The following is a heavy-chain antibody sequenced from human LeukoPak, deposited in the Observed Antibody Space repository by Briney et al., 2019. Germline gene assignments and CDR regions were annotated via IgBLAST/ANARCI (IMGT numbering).Heavy chain of an antibody. V-gene: IGHV1-8*01. J-gene: IGHJ3*02. Sequence: ASVKVSCKASGYTFTSYDINWVRQATGQGLEWMGWMNPNSGNTGYAQKFQGRVTMTRNTSISTAYMELSSLRSEDTAVYYCATAGVLRYFDWLLSVGGDAFDIWGQGTMVTVSS. CDR3: ATAGVLRYFDWLLSVGGDAFDI. CDR1: GYTFTSYD. D-gene: IGHD3-9*01. CDR2: MNPNSGNT.